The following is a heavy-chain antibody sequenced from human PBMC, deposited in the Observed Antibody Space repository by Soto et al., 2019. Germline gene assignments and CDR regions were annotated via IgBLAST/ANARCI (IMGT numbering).Heavy chain of an antibody. Sequence: GGSLRLSCAASGFKFSNYAMSWVRQAPGKGLEWVSLISATGGGTYYADSVKGRFTISRDNSHNTLYLQVHSLTAEDTDVYYCAKDRREGGNSAFYFDFWGQGAQVTVSS. CDR3: AKDRREGGNSAFYFDF. D-gene: IGHD3-16*01. J-gene: IGHJ4*02. CDR2: ISATGGGT. CDR1: GFKFSNYA. V-gene: IGHV3-23*01.